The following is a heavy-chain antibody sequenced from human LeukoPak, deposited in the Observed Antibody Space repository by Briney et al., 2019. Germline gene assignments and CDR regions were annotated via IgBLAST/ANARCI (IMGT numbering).Heavy chain of an antibody. Sequence: SETLSLTCAVYGGSFSGYYWSWIRQPPGKGLEWIGEINHSGSTNYNPSLKSRVTISVDTSKNQFSLKLSSVTAADTAVYYCARGPRIMITFGGVIVIPPYFDYWGQGTLVTVSS. V-gene: IGHV4-34*01. CDR1: GGSFSGYY. D-gene: IGHD3-16*02. J-gene: IGHJ4*02. CDR3: ARGPRIMITFGGVIVIPPYFDY. CDR2: INHSGST.